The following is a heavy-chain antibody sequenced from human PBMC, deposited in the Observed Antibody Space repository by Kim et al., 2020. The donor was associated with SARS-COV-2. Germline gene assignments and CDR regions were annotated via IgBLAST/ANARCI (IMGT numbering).Heavy chain of an antibody. CDR3: ATLTAVKTFWYFDL. V-gene: IGHV4-59*13. J-gene: IGHJ2*01. CDR2: VHNSGST. D-gene: IGHD4-17*01. CDR1: GGSISNYF. Sequence: SETLSLTCTVSGGSISNYFWSWIRQPPGKRLEWIGYVHNSGSTNYNPSLKNRVALSIDTSKNQFSLTLSSVTAADTAVYYCATLTAVKTFWYFDLWGRGT.